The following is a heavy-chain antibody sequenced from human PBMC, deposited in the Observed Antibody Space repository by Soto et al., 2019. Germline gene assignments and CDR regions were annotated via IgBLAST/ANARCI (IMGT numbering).Heavy chain of an antibody. CDR3: ARDLMDSSGYLH. J-gene: IGHJ4*02. V-gene: IGHV4-31*03. D-gene: IGHD3-22*01. CDR1: GGSISSGGYY. Sequence: SETLSLTCTVSGGSISSGGYYWSWIRQHPGKGLEWIGYIYYSGSTYYNPSLKSRVTISVDTSKNQFSLKLSSVTAADTAVYYCARDLMDSSGYLHWGQGTLVTVSS. CDR2: IYYSGST.